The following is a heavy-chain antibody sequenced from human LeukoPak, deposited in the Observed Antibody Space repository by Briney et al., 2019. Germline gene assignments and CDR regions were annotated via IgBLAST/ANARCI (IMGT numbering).Heavy chain of an antibody. J-gene: IGHJ1*01. D-gene: IGHD3-9*01. CDR1: GDSINSYY. CDR2: IYYSGNT. Sequence: SETLSLTCIVSGDSINSYYWSWFRQPPGKGLEWIGYIYYSGNTNYNPSLKSRVTISVDASNNRFSLSLKSVTAADTATYYCASEQAYDHLPGHYKTEYFLQWGQGSLVTVSS. CDR3: ASEQAYDHLPGHYKTEYFLQ. V-gene: IGHV4-59*12.